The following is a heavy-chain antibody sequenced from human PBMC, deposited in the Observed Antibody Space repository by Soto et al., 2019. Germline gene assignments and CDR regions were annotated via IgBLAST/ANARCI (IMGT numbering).Heavy chain of an antibody. CDR1: GGSISSYY. J-gene: IGHJ5*02. D-gene: IGHD6-19*01. V-gene: IGHV4-59*01. Sequence: SETLSLTCTVSGGSISSYYWSWIRQPPGKGLEWIGYIYYSGSTNYNPSLKSRVTISVDTSKNQFSLKLSSVTAADTAVYYCASTGGAGPRDNWFDPWGQGTLVPVSS. CDR3: ASTGGAGPRDNWFDP. CDR2: IYYSGST.